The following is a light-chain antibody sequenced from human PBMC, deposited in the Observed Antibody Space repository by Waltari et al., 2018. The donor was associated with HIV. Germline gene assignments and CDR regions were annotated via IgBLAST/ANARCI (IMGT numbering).Light chain of an antibody. CDR1: QSVLYISNNQNY. Sequence: DIVMTQSPDSLPVSLGERATINCKSSQSVLYISNNQNYLAWYQQKPGQPPKLLIYWASTREAGVPDRFSGGGSGTDFTLTISSLQAEDVAVYYCQEYFVTPFTFGGGTRIQIK. V-gene: IGKV4-1*01. CDR3: QEYFVTPFT. CDR2: WAS. J-gene: IGKJ4*01.